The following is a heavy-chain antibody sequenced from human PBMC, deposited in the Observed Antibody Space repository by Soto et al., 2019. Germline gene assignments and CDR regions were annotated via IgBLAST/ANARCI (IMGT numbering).Heavy chain of an antibody. Sequence: QVQLQESGPGLVKPSETLSLTCTVSGGSISSYYWSWIRQPPGKGLEWIGYIYYSGSTNYNPSLQSRVTISVDTSKNQFSLKLSSVTAADTAVYYCARSRYSGYDYVDYWGQGTLVTVS. D-gene: IGHD5-12*01. V-gene: IGHV4-59*01. J-gene: IGHJ4*02. CDR2: IYYSGST. CDR1: GGSISSYY. CDR3: ARSRYSGYDYVDY.